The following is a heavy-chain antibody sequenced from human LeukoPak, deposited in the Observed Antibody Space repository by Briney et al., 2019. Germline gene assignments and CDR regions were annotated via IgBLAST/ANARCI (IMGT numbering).Heavy chain of an antibody. V-gene: IGHV3-23*01. D-gene: IGHD6-19*01. Sequence: GGSLRLSCAASGFTFSSYAMSWVRQAPGKGLEWVSAISGSGGSTYYADSVKGRFTISRDNSKNTLYLQMNSLRAEDTAVYYCAKDLYSQWLGSWFDYWGQGTLVTVSS. CDR3: AKDLYSQWLGSWFDY. J-gene: IGHJ4*02. CDR2: ISGSGGST. CDR1: GFTFSSYA.